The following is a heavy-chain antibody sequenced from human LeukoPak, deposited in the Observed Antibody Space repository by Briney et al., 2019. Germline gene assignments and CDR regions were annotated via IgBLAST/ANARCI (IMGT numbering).Heavy chain of an antibody. CDR3: ARDYSSSSGGSKFDP. Sequence: ASVKVSCKASGYTFTGYYMHWVRQAPGQGLEWMGRINPNSGGPNYAQKFKGRVTMTRDTSISTAYMELSRLRSDDTAVYYCARDYSSSSGGSKFDPWGQGALVTVSS. CDR1: GYTFTGYY. CDR2: INPNSGGP. J-gene: IGHJ5*02. D-gene: IGHD6-6*01. V-gene: IGHV1-2*06.